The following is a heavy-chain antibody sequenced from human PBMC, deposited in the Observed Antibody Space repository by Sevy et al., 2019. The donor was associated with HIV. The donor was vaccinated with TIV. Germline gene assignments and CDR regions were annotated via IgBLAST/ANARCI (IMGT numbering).Heavy chain of an antibody. J-gene: IGHJ2*01. CDR2: ISYDGSNK. CDR3: ARTSIATVTTRRNWCFDL. CDR1: GFTFSSYA. D-gene: IGHD4-17*01. V-gene: IGHV3-30-3*01. Sequence: GGSLRLSCAASGFTFSSYAMHWVRQAPGKGLEWVAVISYDGSNKYYADSVKGRFTISRDNSKNTLYLQMNSLRAEDTAVYYCARTSIATVTTRRNWCFDLWGRGTLVTVSS.